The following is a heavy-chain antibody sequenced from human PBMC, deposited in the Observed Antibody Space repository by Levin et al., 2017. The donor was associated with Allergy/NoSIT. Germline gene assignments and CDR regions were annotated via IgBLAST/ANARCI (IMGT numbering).Heavy chain of an antibody. D-gene: IGHD3-22*01. Sequence: SLKISCAASGFTFDDYDMHWVRQAPGKGLEWVSGISWNNGRRGYADSVKGRFTISRDNAKNSLYLQMNSLRAEDTALYYCAKGVDSSGFLENYYFDYWGQGTLVTVSS. CDR2: ISWNNGRR. CDR1: GFTFDDYD. V-gene: IGHV3-9*01. CDR3: AKGVDSSGFLENYYFDY. J-gene: IGHJ4*02.